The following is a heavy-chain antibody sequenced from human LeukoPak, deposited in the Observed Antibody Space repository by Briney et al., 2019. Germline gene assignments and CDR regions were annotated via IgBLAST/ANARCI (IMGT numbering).Heavy chain of an antibody. CDR1: GFSVSTSG. D-gene: IGHD6-19*01. CDR3: AQGYGNGWYPH. CDR2: ISVEGESA. Sequence: RGSLRLSCTVSGFSVSTSGMSWVRQAQGKGLQTISAISVEGESAYYADSVKGRFTTSRDNSKNTLYLQMNSLRVDDTAVYFCAQGYGNGWYPHWGQGSLVSVSS. J-gene: IGHJ4*02. V-gene: IGHV3-23*01.